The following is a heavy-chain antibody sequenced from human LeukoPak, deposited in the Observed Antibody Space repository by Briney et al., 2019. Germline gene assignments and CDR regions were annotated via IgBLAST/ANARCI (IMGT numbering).Heavy chain of an antibody. V-gene: IGHV3-30-3*01. CDR3: ARARLGGVDY. D-gene: IGHD3-16*01. CDR2: ISYDGSNK. CDR1: GFTFSSYA. Sequence: PGRSLRLSCAASGFTFSSYAMHWVRQAPGKGLEWVAVISYDGSNKYYADSVKGRFTISRDNSKNTLYLQMNSLRAEDTAVYYCARARLGGVDYWGQGTLVTVSS. J-gene: IGHJ4*02.